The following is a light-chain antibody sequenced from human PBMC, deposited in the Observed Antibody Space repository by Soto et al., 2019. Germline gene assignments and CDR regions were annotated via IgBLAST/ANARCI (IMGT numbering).Light chain of an antibody. CDR1: QSVNIY. CDR2: GPS. J-gene: IGKJ1*01. Sequence: EIVMTQSPATLSVSPWERATLSCRASQSVNIYLAWYQQKPGQAPRLLIYGPSTRATGIPARFSGSGSGTEFTLTISSLQSEDFALYYCQQYNNWPRTFGQGTKVDIK. V-gene: IGKV3-15*01. CDR3: QQYNNWPRT.